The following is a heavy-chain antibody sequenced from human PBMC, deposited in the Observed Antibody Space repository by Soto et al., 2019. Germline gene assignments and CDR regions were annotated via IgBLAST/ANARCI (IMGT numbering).Heavy chain of an antibody. V-gene: IGHV4-31*03. CDR3: ARASIAVYYFDY. Sequence: SETLSLTCTVSGGSISSGGYYWSWIRQHPGKGLEWIGYIYYSGSTYYNPSLKSRVTISVDTSKNQFSLKLSSVTAADTAVYYCARASIAVYYFDYWGQGTLVTVSS. D-gene: IGHD6-6*01. CDR1: GGSISSGGYY. CDR2: IYYSGST. J-gene: IGHJ4*02.